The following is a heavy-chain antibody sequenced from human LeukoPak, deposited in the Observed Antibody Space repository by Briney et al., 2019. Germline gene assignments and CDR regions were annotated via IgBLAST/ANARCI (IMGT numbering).Heavy chain of an antibody. D-gene: IGHD5-24*01. Sequence: SETLSLTCAVYGGSFSGYYWSWIRQPPGKGLEWIGEINHSGSTNYNPSLKSRVTISVDTSKNQFSLKLSSVTAADTAVYYCARSRGRGDGYNPWGQGTLVTVSS. V-gene: IGHV4-34*01. CDR3: ARSRGRGDGYNP. J-gene: IGHJ4*02. CDR2: INHSGST. CDR1: GGSFSGYY.